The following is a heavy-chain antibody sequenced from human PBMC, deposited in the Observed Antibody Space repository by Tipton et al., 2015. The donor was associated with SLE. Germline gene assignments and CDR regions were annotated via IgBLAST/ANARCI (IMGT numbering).Heavy chain of an antibody. D-gene: IGHD1-1*01. Sequence: GSLRLSCAASGFTVSSNYMSWVRQAPGKGLEWVSVIYSGGSTYYADSVKGRFTISRDNSKNTLYLQMNSLRAEDAAVYYCARDRPCGRWFDPRGQGTLVTVSS. CDR3: ARDRPCGRWFDP. CDR2: IYSGGST. CDR1: GFTVSSNY. J-gene: IGHJ5*02. V-gene: IGHV3-53*05.